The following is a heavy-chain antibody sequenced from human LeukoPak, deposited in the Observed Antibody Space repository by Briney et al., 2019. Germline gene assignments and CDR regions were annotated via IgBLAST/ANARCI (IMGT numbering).Heavy chain of an antibody. Sequence: GGSLRLSCAASGFTFSSYEMNWVRQAPGKGLEWVSYISSGSTIYDADSVKGRFTISRDNAKNSLYLQMNSLRAEDTAVYYCARESIAVAGAPFGYWGQGTLVTVSS. CDR1: GFTFSSYE. CDR3: ARESIAVAGAPFGY. J-gene: IGHJ4*02. V-gene: IGHV3-48*03. CDR2: ISSGSTI. D-gene: IGHD6-19*01.